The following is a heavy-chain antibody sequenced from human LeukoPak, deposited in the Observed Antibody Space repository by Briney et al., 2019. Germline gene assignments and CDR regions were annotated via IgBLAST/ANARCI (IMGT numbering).Heavy chain of an antibody. V-gene: IGHV4-34*01. J-gene: IGHJ6*03. Sequence: SETLSLTCAVYGGSFSNYYWSWIRQPPANGLEWIGEINDSGRINYNPSLMSRVTISVDTSKNQFSLRLTSVTARDTAVYYCARRWNYGRNYYIDVWGKGATVSVSS. CDR2: INDSGRI. D-gene: IGHD1-7*01. CDR1: GGSFSNYY. CDR3: ARRWNYGRNYYIDV.